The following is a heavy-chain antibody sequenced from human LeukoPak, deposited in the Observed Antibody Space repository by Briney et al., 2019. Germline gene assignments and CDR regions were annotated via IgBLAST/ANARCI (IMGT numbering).Heavy chain of an antibody. J-gene: IGHJ4*02. D-gene: IGHD6-13*01. CDR1: GFTFSSYS. CDR2: ISSSSSTI. V-gene: IGHV3-48*04. CDR3: AREGGIAAADAFDY. Sequence: GGSLRLSCAASGFTFSSYSMNWVRQAPGKGLEWVSSISSSSSTIYYADSVKGRFTISRDNAKNSLYLQMNSLRAEDTAVYYCAREGGIAAADAFDYWGQGTLVTVSS.